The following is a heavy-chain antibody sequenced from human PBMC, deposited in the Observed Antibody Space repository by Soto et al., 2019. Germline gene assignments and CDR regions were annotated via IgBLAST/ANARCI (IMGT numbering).Heavy chain of an antibody. V-gene: IGHV3-30-3*01. D-gene: IGHD4-17*01. Sequence: QVQLVESGGGVVQPGRSLRLSCAASGFTFSSYAMHWVRQAPGKGLEWVAVISYDGSNKYYADSVKGRFTISRDNSKNTLYLQMNSLRAEDTAVYYCARGGDGDSYYYYGMDFWGQGTTVTVSS. CDR2: ISYDGSNK. CDR3: ARGGDGDSYYYYGMDF. CDR1: GFTFSSYA. J-gene: IGHJ6*02.